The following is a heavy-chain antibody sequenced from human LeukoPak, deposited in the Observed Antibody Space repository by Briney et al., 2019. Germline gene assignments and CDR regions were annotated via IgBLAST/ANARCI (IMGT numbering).Heavy chain of an antibody. CDR1: GGSFSGYY. CDR2: IYYSGST. CDR3: ARHEGGYCSSTSCYTVDY. D-gene: IGHD2-2*01. Sequence: SETLSLTCAVYGGSFSGYYWSWIRQPPGKGLEWIGSIYYSGSTYYNPSLKSRVTISVDTSKNQFSLKLSSVTAADTAVYYCARHEGGYCSSTSCYTVDYWGQGTLVTVSS. J-gene: IGHJ4*02. V-gene: IGHV4-34*01.